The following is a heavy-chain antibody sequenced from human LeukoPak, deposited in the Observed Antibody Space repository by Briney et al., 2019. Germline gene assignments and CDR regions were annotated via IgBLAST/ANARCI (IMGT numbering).Heavy chain of an antibody. CDR2: INHSGST. CDR3: ARANTRVVTAIDWYFDL. CDR1: GGSFSGYY. J-gene: IGHJ2*01. V-gene: IGHV4-34*01. D-gene: IGHD2-21*02. Sequence: PSETLSLTCAVYGGSFSGYYWSWIRQPPGKGLEWIGEINHSGSTNYNPSLKSRVTISVDTSKNQFSLKLSSVTAADTAVYYCARANTRVVTAIDWYFDLWGRGTLVTVSS.